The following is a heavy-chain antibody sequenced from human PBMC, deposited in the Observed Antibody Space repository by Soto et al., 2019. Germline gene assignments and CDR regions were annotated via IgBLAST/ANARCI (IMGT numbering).Heavy chain of an antibody. D-gene: IGHD1-26*01. V-gene: IGHV3-48*01. CDR3: ARDQGRYTADWFDP. Sequence: GGSLRLSCAASGFTFSSYSMNWVRQAPGKGLEWVSYISSSSSTIYYADSVKGRFTISRDNAKNSLYLQMNSLRAEDTAVYYCARDQGRYTADWFDPWGQGTLVT. CDR2: ISSSSSTI. CDR1: GFTFSSYS. J-gene: IGHJ5*02.